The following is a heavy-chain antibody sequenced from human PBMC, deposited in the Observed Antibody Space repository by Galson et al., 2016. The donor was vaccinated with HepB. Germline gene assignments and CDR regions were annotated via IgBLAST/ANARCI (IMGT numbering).Heavy chain of an antibody. J-gene: IGHJ4*02. Sequence: SLRLSCAASGFIFTDFYISWVRQVPGKGLEWVANIKGNGAEKFYADSVKGRFTISRDNAENSVYLHMNNVRVEDTALYYCGRDGLSAALDYWGRGVLVTVSS. V-gene: IGHV3-7*01. D-gene: IGHD2-2*01. CDR3: GRDGLSAALDY. CDR2: IKGNGAEK. CDR1: GFIFTDFY.